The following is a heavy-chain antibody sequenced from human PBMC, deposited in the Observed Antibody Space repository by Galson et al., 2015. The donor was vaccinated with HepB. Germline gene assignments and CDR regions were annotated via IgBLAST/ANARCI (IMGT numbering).Heavy chain of an antibody. CDR2: ISSSSSYI. J-gene: IGHJ6*02. Sequence: SLRLSCAASGFTFSSYSMNWVRQAPGKGLEWVSSISSSSSYIYYADSVKGRFTISRDNAKNSLYLQMNSLRAEDTAVYYCARSGYSGYDYIPDYYYYYGMDVWGQGTTVTVSS. CDR1: GFTFSSYS. D-gene: IGHD5-12*01. CDR3: ARSGYSGYDYIPDYYYYYGMDV. V-gene: IGHV3-21*01.